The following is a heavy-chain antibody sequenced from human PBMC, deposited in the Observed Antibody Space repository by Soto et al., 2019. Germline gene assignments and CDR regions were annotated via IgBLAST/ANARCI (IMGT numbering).Heavy chain of an antibody. CDR1: GGSISSYY. CDR2: IYYSGST. V-gene: IGHV4-59*01. CDR3: ARVFVSSTSCQFDY. J-gene: IGHJ4*02. D-gene: IGHD2-2*01. Sequence: SETLSLTCTVSGGSISSYYWSWIRQPPGKGLEWIGYIYYSGSTNYNPSLKSRVTISVDTSKNQFSLKLSSVTAADTAVYYCARVFVSSTSCQFDYWGQGTLVTVSS.